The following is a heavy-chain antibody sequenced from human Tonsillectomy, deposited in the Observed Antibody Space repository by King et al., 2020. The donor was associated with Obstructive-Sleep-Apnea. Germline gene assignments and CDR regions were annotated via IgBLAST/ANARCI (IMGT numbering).Heavy chain of an antibody. CDR1: GGSMSYYY. V-gene: IGHV4-59*01. D-gene: IGHD3-16*01. CDR2: VYYSGST. Sequence: VQLQQSGPGLVKPSETLSLTCTVSGGSMSYYYWTWIRQPPGKGLEWIGNVYYSGSTNYNPSLKSRVTISLDMSKNQFSLKGNSVTAADTAVYYCARDWGGHSSDSNWFDPWGQGTLVTVSS. J-gene: IGHJ5*02. CDR3: ARDWGGHSSDSNWFDP.